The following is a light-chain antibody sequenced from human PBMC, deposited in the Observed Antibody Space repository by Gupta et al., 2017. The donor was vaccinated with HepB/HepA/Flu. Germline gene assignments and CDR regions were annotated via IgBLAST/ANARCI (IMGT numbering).Light chain of an antibody. CDR2: EVS. CDR3: CSYAGGIYV. J-gene: IGLJ1*01. Sequence: HSDLTQPVSVSGSPGQSITISCLGTTSDIGSYNLVSWYQHYPGRAPKLIICEVSDRPSGISHRFSGSKSGNTAFLTISALQNEDEADYYCCSYAGGIYVFGSGTKVTV. V-gene: IGLV2-23*02. CDR1: TSDIGSYNL.